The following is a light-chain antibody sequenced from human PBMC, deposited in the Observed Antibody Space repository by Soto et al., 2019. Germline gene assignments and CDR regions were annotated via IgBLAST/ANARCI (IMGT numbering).Light chain of an antibody. J-gene: IGKJ5*01. CDR2: GVS. CDR3: QQYDASPIT. V-gene: IGKV3-20*01. CDR1: QSLSRTY. Sequence: EIVLTQSPGTLSLSPGERATLSFRASQSLSRTYLAWYQQKPGQAPRLLISGVSKRAAGIPDRFSAGGSDTDFTLTISRVEPEDFALYFCQQYDASPITFGRGTRLEIK.